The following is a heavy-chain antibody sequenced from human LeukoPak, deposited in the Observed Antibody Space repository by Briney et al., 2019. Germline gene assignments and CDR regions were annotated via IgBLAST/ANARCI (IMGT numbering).Heavy chain of an antibody. D-gene: IGHD3-22*01. CDR2: IYYSGST. J-gene: IGHJ4*02. V-gene: IGHV4-61*01. CDR3: ARVTYDSSGTYYFDY. CDR1: GGSISSGSYC. Sequence: LETLSLTCTVSGGSISSGSYCWSWIRQPPGKGLEWIGYIYYSGSTNYNPSLKSRVTISVDTSKNQFSLKLSSVTAADTAVYYCARVTYDSSGTYYFDYWGQGTLVTVSS.